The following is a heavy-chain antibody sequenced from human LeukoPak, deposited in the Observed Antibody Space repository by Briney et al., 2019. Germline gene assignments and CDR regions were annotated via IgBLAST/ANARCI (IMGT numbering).Heavy chain of an antibody. V-gene: IGHV4-59*01. CDR2: IYYSGST. CDR3: ARGGYSSGYNWFDP. CDR1: GGSISSYY. Sequence: PSETLSLTCTVSGGSISSYYWSWIRQPPGKGLEWLGYIYYSGSTNYNPSLKSRVAISVDTSKNQFSLKLSSVTAADTAVYYCARGGYSSGYNWFDPWGQGILVSVSS. D-gene: IGHD6-19*01. J-gene: IGHJ5*02.